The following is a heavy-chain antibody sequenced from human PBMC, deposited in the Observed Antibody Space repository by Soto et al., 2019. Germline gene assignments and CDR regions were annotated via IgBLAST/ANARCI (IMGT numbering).Heavy chain of an antibody. CDR3: ARSIYYYDSSGYHY. V-gene: IGHV1-24*01. CDR1: GYTLTELS. Sequence: ASVKVSCKVSGYTLTELSMHWVRQAPGKGLEWMGWIDAENGNTNYTQKLQGRVTMTTDTSTSTAYMELRSLRSDDTAVYYCARSIYYYDSSGYHYWGQGTLVTVSS. J-gene: IGHJ4*02. D-gene: IGHD3-22*01. CDR2: IDAENGNT.